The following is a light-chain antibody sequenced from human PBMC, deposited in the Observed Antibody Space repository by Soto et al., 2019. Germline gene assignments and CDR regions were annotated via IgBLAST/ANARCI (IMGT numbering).Light chain of an antibody. CDR2: EVS. CDR3: SSYAGSNNVV. J-gene: IGLJ2*01. V-gene: IGLV2-8*01. Sequence: QLVLSQPPSASGSPGQSVTISCTGTSSDVGGYNYVSWYQQHPGKAPKLMIYEVSKRPSGVPDRFSGSKSGNTASLTVSGLQAEDDSDYYCSSYAGSNNVVFGGGTKVTVL. CDR1: SSDVGGYNY.